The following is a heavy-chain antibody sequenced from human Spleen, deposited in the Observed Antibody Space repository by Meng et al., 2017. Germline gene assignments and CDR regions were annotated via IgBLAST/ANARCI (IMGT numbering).Heavy chain of an antibody. CDR2: INIVFGTT. CDR3: ARKAGNCVTTTCYSLDY. CDR1: GGMFSNYV. V-gene: IGHV1-69*05. J-gene: IGHJ4*02. Sequence: SSVTVSCMPPGGMFSNYVIGWVRQAPGQGLEWMGGINIVFGTTDYAQKFQGRFTITTDESTSTVYMELTRLTSEDTAVYFCARKAGNCVTTTCYSLDYWGQGTLVTVSS. D-gene: IGHD2-15*01.